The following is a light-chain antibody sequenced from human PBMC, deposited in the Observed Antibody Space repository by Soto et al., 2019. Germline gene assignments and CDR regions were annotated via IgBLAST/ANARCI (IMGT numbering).Light chain of an antibody. CDR3: QQSYSTPLT. CDR1: QSISSY. V-gene: IGKV1-39*01. CDR2: AAS. Sequence: DIQMTQSPSSLSASVGDRVTITCRASQSISSYLNWYQQKPGKAPKLLIYAASSLQGGVPSRFSGSGSGTDFTLTISSLQPEDFATYYCQQSYSTPLTFGGGTK. J-gene: IGKJ4*01.